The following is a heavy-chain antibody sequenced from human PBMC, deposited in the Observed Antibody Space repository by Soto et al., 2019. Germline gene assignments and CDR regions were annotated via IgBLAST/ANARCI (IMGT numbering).Heavy chain of an antibody. Sequence: GSSVKVSCKASGYTFTSYGISWVRQAPGQGLEWMGWISAYNGNTNYAQKLTGRVTMTTDTSTSTAYMELRSLRSDDKAVYYCARENYDILTGLVGFDPWRQGTLVTAPQ. CDR1: GYTFTSYG. V-gene: IGHV1-18*01. D-gene: IGHD3-9*01. CDR3: ARENYDILTGLVGFDP. CDR2: ISAYNGNT. J-gene: IGHJ5*02.